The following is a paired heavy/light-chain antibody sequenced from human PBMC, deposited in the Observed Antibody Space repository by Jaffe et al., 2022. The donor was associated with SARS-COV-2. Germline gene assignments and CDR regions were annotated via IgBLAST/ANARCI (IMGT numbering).Light chain of an antibody. CDR2: AAS. CDR3: QQTYSSPLFT. V-gene: IGKV1-39*01. CDR1: QSISSY. J-gene: IGKJ3*01. Sequence: DIQMTQSPSSLSASVGDRVTITCRASQSISSYLNWYQQKPGKAPKLLIYAASSLESGVPSRFSGSGSGTDFTLTISSLRPEDFATYSCQQTYSSPLFTFGPGTKVEIK.
Heavy chain of an antibody. D-gene: IGHD3-10*01. CDR3: ARVIIRGNHDAFDI. CDR1: GFTFTIYN. CDR2: IGSSSSTI. Sequence: EVQLVESGGGLVQPGGSLRLSCEASGFTFTIYNMNWVRQAPGKGLEWVSYIGSSSSTIYYADSVKGRFTISRDNAKNSLYLQMNSLRAEDSAVYYCARVIIRGNHDAFDIWGQGTTVTVSS. J-gene: IGHJ3*02. V-gene: IGHV3-48*01.